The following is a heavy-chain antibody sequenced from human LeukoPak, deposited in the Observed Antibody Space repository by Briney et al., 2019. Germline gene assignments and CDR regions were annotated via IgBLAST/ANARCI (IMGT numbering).Heavy chain of an antibody. CDR1: GFTFSSHW. D-gene: IGHD4-17*01. Sequence: GSLRLSCAASGFTFSSHWMSWVRQAPGKGLEWAANIKEDGSEKYYVDSVKGRFTISRDSAKNSLYLQMNSLRAEDTAVYYCARAFPDYWGQGTMVTVSS. J-gene: IGHJ3*01. V-gene: IGHV3-7*01. CDR2: IKEDGSEK. CDR3: ARAFPDY.